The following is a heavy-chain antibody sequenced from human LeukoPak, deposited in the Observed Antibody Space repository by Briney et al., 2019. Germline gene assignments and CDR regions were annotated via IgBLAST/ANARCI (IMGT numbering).Heavy chain of an antibody. CDR1: GFTASSNY. D-gene: IGHD5-18*01. CDR3: ARESGYSYGLAGFFDY. V-gene: IGHV3-53*01. J-gene: IGHJ4*02. CDR2: IYSDGRI. Sequence: GGSLRLSCAASGFTASSNYMSWVRQAPGKGLEWVSVIYSDGRIHSADSVKGRFTISRDDSKNTLSLQMNSLRAEDTAVYYGARESGYSYGLAGFFDYWGQGTLVTVSS.